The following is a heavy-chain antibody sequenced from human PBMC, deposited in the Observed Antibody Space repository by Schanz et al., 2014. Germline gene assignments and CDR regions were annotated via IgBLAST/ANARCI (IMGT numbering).Heavy chain of an antibody. CDR3: ARGGVVVVTAALNWFDP. D-gene: IGHD2-15*01. J-gene: IGHJ5*02. CDR2: INTNNGDP. CDR1: GRTFIVYHV. Sequence: QVQLVQSGAEAKKPGASMKVSCKASGRTFIVYHVLHWVRQAPGQGLEWMGWINTNNGDPTYAQGFTGRFVFSLDTSVSTAYLQISSLKAEDTAVYYCARGGVVVVTAALNWFDPWGQGTLVTVSS. V-gene: IGHV7-4-1*02.